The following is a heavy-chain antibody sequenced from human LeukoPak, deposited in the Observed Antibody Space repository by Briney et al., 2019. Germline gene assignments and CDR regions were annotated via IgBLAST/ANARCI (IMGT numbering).Heavy chain of an antibody. J-gene: IGHJ4*02. V-gene: IGHV3-21*01. D-gene: IGHD6-25*01. CDR1: GFTFSSYA. Sequence: GGSLRLSCAASGFTFSSYAMSWVRQAPGKGLEWVSSISSSSTYIYYADSVKGRFTISRDKAKNSLYLQMNSLRAEDTAIYYCARGIPAVDYWGQGTLVTVSS. CDR3: ARGIPAVDY. CDR2: ISSSSTYI.